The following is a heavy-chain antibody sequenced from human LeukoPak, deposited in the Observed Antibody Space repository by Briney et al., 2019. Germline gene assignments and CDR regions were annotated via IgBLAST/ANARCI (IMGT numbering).Heavy chain of an antibody. D-gene: IGHD6-19*01. CDR1: GYTFTGYY. CDR3: ARDPLQWLVQYYFDY. Sequence: GAPVKVSCKASGYTFTGYYMHWVRQAPGQGLEWMGWINPNSGGINYAQKFQGRVTMTRDTSISTAYMELSRLRSDDTAVYYCARDPLQWLVQYYFDYWGQGTLVTVSS. J-gene: IGHJ4*02. CDR2: INPNSGGI. V-gene: IGHV1-2*02.